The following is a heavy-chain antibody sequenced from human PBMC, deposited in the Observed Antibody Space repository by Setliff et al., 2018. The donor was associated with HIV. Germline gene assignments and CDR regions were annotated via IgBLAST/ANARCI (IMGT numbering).Heavy chain of an antibody. D-gene: IGHD3-22*01. J-gene: IGHJ6*03. V-gene: IGHV1-46*01. CDR3: ASGPDSSSYYSNYMDV. CDR1: GYTFTGYY. Sequence: ASVKVSCKASGYTFTGYYMHWVRQAPGRGLEWMGIINPNGGTTNYTQKFQGRVTMTRDTSTSTVYMELSSLRSEDTAVYYCASGPDSSSYYSNYMDVWGKGTTVTVSS. CDR2: INPNGGTT.